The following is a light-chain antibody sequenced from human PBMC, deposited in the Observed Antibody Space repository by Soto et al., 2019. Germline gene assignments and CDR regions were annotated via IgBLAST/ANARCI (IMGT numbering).Light chain of an antibody. J-gene: IGKJ4*01. CDR2: WAS. Sequence: DIVMTQSPDSLAVSLGDRATINCKSSQSVLYSSNNKNYLAWYQQKPGQPPKLLIYWASTRESGVPDRFSGSGSGTDFTLTISSLQAEDVAVYYCQQYYSTPPLTFGGGTKVDIK. CDR3: QQYYSTPPLT. V-gene: IGKV4-1*01. CDR1: QSVLYSSNNKNY.